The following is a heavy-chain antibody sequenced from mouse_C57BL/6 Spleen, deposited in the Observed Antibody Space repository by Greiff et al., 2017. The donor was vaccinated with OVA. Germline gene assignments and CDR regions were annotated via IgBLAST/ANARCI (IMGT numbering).Heavy chain of an antibody. J-gene: IGHJ4*01. V-gene: IGHV5-9-1*02. CDR3: TRGYGSFLYAMDY. CDR1: GFTFSSYS. Sequence: EVQGVESGEGLVKPGGSLKLSCAASGFTFSSYSMSWVRQTPGQRLEWVAYLSSGGDYIYYADTVKGRFTISRDNARNTLYLQMSSLKSEDTAMYYCTRGYGSFLYAMDYWGQGTSVTVSS. CDR2: LSSGGDYI. D-gene: IGHD1-1*01.